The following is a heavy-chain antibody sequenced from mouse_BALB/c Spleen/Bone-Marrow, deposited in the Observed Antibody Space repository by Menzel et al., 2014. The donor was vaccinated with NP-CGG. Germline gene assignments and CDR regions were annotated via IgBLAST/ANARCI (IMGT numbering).Heavy chain of an antibody. J-gene: IGHJ1*01. CDR3: TRSDGYYVPHWYFDV. D-gene: IGHD2-3*01. V-gene: IGHV1S81*02. CDR1: GYTFTSYY. Sequence: QVQLQQSGAELVKPGASVKLSRKASGYTFTSYYMYWVKQRPGQGLEWIGEINPSNGGTNFNEKFKSKATLTVDKSSSTAYMQLSSLTSEDSAVYYCTRSDGYYVPHWYFDVWGAGTPVTVPS. CDR2: INPSNGGT.